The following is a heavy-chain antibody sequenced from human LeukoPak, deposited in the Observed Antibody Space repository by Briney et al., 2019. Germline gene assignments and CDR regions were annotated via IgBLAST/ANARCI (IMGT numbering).Heavy chain of an antibody. Sequence: ASVKVSCKASGYTFTSYGISWVRQAPGQGLEWMGIINPSDGSTRYAQKFQGRVTMTRDTSTRTVLMDLSSLRSEDTAVYYCAREAARPEYYFDYWGQGTLVTVSS. V-gene: IGHV1-46*01. CDR1: GYTFTSYG. J-gene: IGHJ4*02. CDR3: AREAARPEYYFDY. CDR2: INPSDGST.